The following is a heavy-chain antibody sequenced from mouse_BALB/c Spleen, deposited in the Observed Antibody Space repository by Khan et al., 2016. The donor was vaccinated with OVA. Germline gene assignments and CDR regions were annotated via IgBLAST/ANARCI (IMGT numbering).Heavy chain of an antibody. D-gene: IGHD2-3*01. J-gene: IGHJ4*01. CDR1: GYSITSDYA. Sequence: VQLKESGPGLVKPSQSLSLTCTVTGYSITSDYAWNWIRQFPGNKLEWMGYISSSGSTNYNPALKSRISITRDTSKNPFFLQLNSVTTEDTATYYCARDGSRYTYAMDYWCQGTSVTVSS. V-gene: IGHV3-2*02. CDR3: ARDGSRYTYAMDY. CDR2: ISSSGST.